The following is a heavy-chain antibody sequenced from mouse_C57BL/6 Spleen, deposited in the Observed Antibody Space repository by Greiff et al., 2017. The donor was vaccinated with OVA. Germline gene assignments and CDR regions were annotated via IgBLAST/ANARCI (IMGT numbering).Heavy chain of an antibody. J-gene: IGHJ4*01. CDR1: GYTFTSYW. CDR3: ARPGLGAMDY. Sequence: QVQLQQSGAELVMPGASVKLSCKASGYTFTSYWMHWVKQRPGQGLEWIGEIDPSDSYTNYNQKFKGKSTLTVDKSSSTAYMQLSSLTSEDSAVYYCARPGLGAMDYWGQGTSVTVSS. V-gene: IGHV1-69*01. D-gene: IGHD4-1*01. CDR2: IDPSDSYT.